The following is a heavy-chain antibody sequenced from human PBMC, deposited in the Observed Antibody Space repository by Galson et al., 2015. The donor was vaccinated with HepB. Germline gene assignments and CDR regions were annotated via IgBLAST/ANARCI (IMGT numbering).Heavy chain of an antibody. CDR2: ISYTGRYT. Sequence: SLRLSCAASGFSFNYFSMHWVRQAPGKGLEWVAVISYTGRYTNYADFGKGRFTISRDNSKNALYLQMNSLRVEDTALYYCVRPRGEQARGYQNCYSDLWGRGTLVTVSS. CDR3: VRPRGEQARGYQNCYSDL. V-gene: IGHV3-30*04. J-gene: IGHJ2*01. D-gene: IGHD5-12*01. CDR1: GFSFNYFS.